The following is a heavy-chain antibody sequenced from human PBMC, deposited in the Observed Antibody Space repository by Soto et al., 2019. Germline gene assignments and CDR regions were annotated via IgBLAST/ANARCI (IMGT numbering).Heavy chain of an antibody. Sequence: PGESLKISCKGSGYSFTSYWIGWVRQMPGKGLEWMGIIYPGDSDTRYSPSFQGQVTISADKSISTAYLQWSSLKASDTAMYYCARQISRSDSYGLIDYWGQGTLVTVSA. CDR2: IYPGDSDT. D-gene: IGHD5-18*01. J-gene: IGHJ4*02. CDR1: GYSFTSYW. CDR3: ARQISRSDSYGLIDY. V-gene: IGHV5-51*01.